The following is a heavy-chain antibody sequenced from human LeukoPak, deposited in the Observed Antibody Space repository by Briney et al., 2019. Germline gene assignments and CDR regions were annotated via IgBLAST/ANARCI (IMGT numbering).Heavy chain of an antibody. D-gene: IGHD4-17*01. V-gene: IGHV1-2*02. CDR1: GYTFTGYY. CDR2: INPNSGGT. J-gene: IGHJ6*03. Sequence: ASVKVSCKASGYTFTGYYMHWVRQAPGQGLEWMGWINPNSGGTNYAQKLQGGVTMTTDTSTSTAYMELRSLRSDDTAVYYCARDAGDYGYYYYYMDVWGKGTTVTISS. CDR3: ARDAGDYGYYYYYMDV.